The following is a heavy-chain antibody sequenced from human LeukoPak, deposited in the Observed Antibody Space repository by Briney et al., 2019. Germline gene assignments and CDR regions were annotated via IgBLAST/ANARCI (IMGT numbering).Heavy chain of an antibody. CDR1: GGSISSSSYY. CDR2: IYYSGST. CDR3: ARDASRIRGYNYYFDY. Sequence: PSETLSLTCTVSGGSISSSSYYWGWIRQPPGKGLEWIGSIYYSGSTYYNPSLKSRVTISVDTSKNQFSLKLSSVTAADTAVYYCARDASRIRGYNYYFDYWGQGTLVTVSS. D-gene: IGHD5-18*01. V-gene: IGHV4-39*07. J-gene: IGHJ4*02.